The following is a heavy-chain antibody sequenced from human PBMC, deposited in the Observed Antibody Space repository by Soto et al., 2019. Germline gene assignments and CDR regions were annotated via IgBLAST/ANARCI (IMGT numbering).Heavy chain of an antibody. CDR3: ARSNGYSGYDPPDY. D-gene: IGHD5-12*01. CDR2: ISGSGGST. J-gene: IGHJ4*02. CDR1: GFTFSSYA. Sequence: LRRSCAASGFTFSSYAMSWVRQAPGKGLEWVSAISGSGGSTYYADSVKGRFTISRDNSKNTLYLQMNSLRAEDTAVYYCARSNGYSGYDPPDYWGQGTLVTVSS. V-gene: IGHV3-23*01.